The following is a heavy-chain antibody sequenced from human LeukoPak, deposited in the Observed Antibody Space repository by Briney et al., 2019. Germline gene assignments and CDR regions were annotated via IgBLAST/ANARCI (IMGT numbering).Heavy chain of an antibody. CDR3: AREADISRYSWFAFDI. CDR2: ISSSSSYI. V-gene: IGHV3-21*01. D-gene: IGHD6-13*01. CDR1: GFTFSSYS. Sequence: PGGSLRLSCAASGFTFSSYSMNWVRQAPGKWLEWVSSISSSSSYIYYADSVKGRFTISRDNAKNSLYLQMNSLRAEDTAVYYCAREADISRYSWFAFDIWGQGTMVTVSS. J-gene: IGHJ3*02.